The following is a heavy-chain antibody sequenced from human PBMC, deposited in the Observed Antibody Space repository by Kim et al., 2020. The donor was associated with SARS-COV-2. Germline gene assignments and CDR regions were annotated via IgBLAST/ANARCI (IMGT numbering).Heavy chain of an antibody. CDR1: GFSFSSHA. J-gene: IGHJ4*02. CDR3: ARETGYGAGSRIDF. Sequence: GGSLRLSCVASGFSFSSHALNWVRQAPGGGLQWVSAITGGGRVYYAESVKGRFTLSRDNYKKTVSLQMVSLRVDDTATYFCARETGYGAGSRIDFWGQG. CDR2: ITGGGRV. D-gene: IGHD3-10*01. V-gene: IGHV3-23*01.